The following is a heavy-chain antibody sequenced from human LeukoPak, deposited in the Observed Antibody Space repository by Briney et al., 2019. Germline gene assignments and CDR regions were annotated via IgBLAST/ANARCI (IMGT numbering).Heavy chain of an antibody. CDR1: GGSISSYY. J-gene: IGHJ6*02. V-gene: IGHV4-59*01. D-gene: IGHD1-20*01. CDR3: ARTRNNWNDHGMDV. Sequence: TSETLSLTCTVSGGSISSYYWSWIRQPPGKGLEWIGYIYYSGSTNYNPSLKSRVTISVDTSKNQFSLKLSSVTAADTAVYYCARTRNNWNDHGMDVWGQGTTVTVSS. CDR2: IYYSGST.